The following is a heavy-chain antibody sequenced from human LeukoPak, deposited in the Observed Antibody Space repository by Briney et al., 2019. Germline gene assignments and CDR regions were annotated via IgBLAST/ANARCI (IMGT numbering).Heavy chain of an antibody. Sequence: SQTLSLTCDVSGGSISRGVYYWSWVRRLPGKGLEWIGHIYYNGNTYYNPSLRSRVAISVATSENQISLKVASVTAADTAVYFCARMTMGRDAVGRSYRFGNTWFDAWGQGTLVTVSS. CDR2: IYYNGNT. D-gene: IGHD3-16*02. V-gene: IGHV4-31*11. J-gene: IGHJ5*02. CDR1: GGSISRGVYY. CDR3: ARMTMGRDAVGRSYRFGNTWFDA.